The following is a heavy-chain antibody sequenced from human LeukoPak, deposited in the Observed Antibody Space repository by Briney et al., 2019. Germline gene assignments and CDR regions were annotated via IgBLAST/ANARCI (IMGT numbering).Heavy chain of an antibody. Sequence: GGSLRLSCAASGFTFSSYAMSWVRQAPGKGLEWVSAISGSGGSTYYADSVKGRFTISRDNSKNTLYLQMNSLRAEDTAAYYCAKPTNYYGSGSYYKSWFDPWGQGTLVTVSS. CDR1: GFTFSSYA. CDR3: AKPTNYYGSGSYYKSWFDP. D-gene: IGHD3-10*01. V-gene: IGHV3-23*01. CDR2: ISGSGGST. J-gene: IGHJ5*02.